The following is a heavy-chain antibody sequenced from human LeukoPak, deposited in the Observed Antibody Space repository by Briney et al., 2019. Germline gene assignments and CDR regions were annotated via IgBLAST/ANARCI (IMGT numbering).Heavy chain of an antibody. Sequence: GGSLRLSCAASGFTFNSYGMHWVRQAPGKGLEWVAFIREDGSKKYYADSVKGRFTISRDNSKNTLYLQMNSLRAEDTAVYYCTRRVAASIPFGQWGQGPGVRVSS. CDR1: GFTFNSYG. J-gene: IGHJ1*01. CDR3: TRRVAASIPFGQ. V-gene: IGHV3-30*02. D-gene: IGHD6-19*01. CDR2: IREDGSKK.